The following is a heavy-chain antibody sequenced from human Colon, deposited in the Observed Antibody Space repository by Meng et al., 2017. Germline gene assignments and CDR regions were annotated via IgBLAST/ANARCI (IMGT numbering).Heavy chain of an antibody. D-gene: IGHD5-18*01. Sequence: QVHLQQSGPGLVKPSYTLSLICVISGDSVSSNTVAWNWIRQSPSRGLEWLGRTYYRSKWYNEYAVSVKSRMTFNADTSKNQVSLQVNSVTPEDTAVYYCARDHGYSYGLPLDYWGQGILVTVSS. CDR2: TYYRSKWYN. CDR3: ARDHGYSYGLPLDY. V-gene: IGHV6-1*01. J-gene: IGHJ4*02. CDR1: GDSVSSNTVA.